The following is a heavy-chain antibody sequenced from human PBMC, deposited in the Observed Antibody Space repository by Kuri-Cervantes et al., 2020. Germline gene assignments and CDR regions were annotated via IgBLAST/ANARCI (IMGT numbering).Heavy chain of an antibody. J-gene: IGHJ6*03. CDR1: GFTFSNAW. V-gene: IGHV3-15*01. Sequence: ESLKISCAASGFTFSNAWMSWVRQAPGKGLEWVGRIRSKTDGGTTDYAAPLKGRFTISRDNSKNTLYLQMNSLKIEDTAVYYSTTVAVAGSTPWYYYYYMDVWGKGTTVTVSS. CDR2: IRSKTDGGTT. CDR3: TTVAVAGSTPWYYYYYMDV. D-gene: IGHD6-19*01.